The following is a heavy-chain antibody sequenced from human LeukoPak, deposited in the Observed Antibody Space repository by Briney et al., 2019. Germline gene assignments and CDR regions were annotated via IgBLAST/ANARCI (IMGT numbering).Heavy chain of an antibody. Sequence: GRSLRLSCAASGFTFDDYAMHWVRQAPGKGLGWVSGISYNSDTIAYADSVKGRFTISRDNAKNSLYLQMNSLRAEDTALYYCAKDYCGGDCYAGWYFDLWGRGTLDTVP. CDR2: ISYNSDTI. D-gene: IGHD2-21*02. J-gene: IGHJ2*01. CDR3: AKDYCGGDCYAGWYFDL. CDR1: GFTFDDYA. V-gene: IGHV3-9*01.